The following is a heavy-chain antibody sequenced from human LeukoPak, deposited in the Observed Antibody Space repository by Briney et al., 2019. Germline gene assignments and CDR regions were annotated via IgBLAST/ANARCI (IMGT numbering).Heavy chain of an antibody. V-gene: IGHV4-61*02. CDR1: GGSISSGSYY. D-gene: IGHD3-22*01. J-gene: IGHJ4*02. CDR2: IYTSGST. Sequence: PSQTLSLTCTVSGGSISSGSYYWSWIRQPAGKGLEWIGRIYTSGSTNYNPSLKSRVTISVDTSKNQFSLKLSSVTAADTAVYYCARDARYYYDSSGLDYWGQGTLVTVSS. CDR3: ARDARYYYDSSGLDY.